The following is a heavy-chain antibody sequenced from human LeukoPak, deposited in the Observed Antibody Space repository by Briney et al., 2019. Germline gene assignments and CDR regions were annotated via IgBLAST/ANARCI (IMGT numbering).Heavy chain of an antibody. Sequence: ASVKVSCKASGYTFTGYYMHWVRQAPGQGLEWMGWINLNSGGTNYAQKFQDRVTMTRDTSITTAYMELSRLRFDDTALYYCARSPHILTGENFDYWGQGTLVTVSS. CDR1: GYTFTGYY. CDR3: ARSPHILTGENFDY. J-gene: IGHJ4*02. D-gene: IGHD3-9*01. CDR2: INLNSGGT. V-gene: IGHV1-2*02.